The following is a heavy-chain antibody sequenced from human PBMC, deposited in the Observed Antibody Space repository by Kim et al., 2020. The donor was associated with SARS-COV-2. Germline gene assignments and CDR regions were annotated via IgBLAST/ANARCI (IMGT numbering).Heavy chain of an antibody. CDR2: IWYDGSNK. J-gene: IGHJ4*02. D-gene: IGHD6-19*01. CDR3: AREVGWLGAFDY. CDR1: GFTFSSYG. Sequence: GGSLRLSCAASGFTFSSYGMHWVRQAPGKGLEWVAVIWYDGSNKYYADSVKGRFTISRDNSKNTLYLQMNSLRAEDTAVYYCAREVGWLGAFDYWGQGTLVTVSS. V-gene: IGHV3-33*01.